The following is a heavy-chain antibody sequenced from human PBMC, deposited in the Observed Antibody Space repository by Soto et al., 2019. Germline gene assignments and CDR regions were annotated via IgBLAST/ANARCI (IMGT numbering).Heavy chain of an antibody. Sequence: GGSLRLSCAASGFTFSSYSMNWVRQAPGKGLEWVSYISSSSSTIYYADSVKGRFTISRDNAKNSLYLQMNSLRAEDTAVYYCARDPSFIEATIGFYDYWGQGTLVTVSS. D-gene: IGHD5-12*01. J-gene: IGHJ4*02. CDR1: GFTFSSYS. CDR3: ARDPSFIEATIGFYDY. CDR2: ISSSSSTI. V-gene: IGHV3-48*01.